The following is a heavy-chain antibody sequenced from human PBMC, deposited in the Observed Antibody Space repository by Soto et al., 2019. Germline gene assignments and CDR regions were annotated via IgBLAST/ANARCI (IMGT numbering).Heavy chain of an antibody. J-gene: IGHJ6*03. V-gene: IGHV1-2*04. CDR3: ARAGLIVATGYYYMDV. D-gene: IGHD5-12*01. CDR2: INPNSGGT. CDR1: GYTFTGYY. Sequence: ASVKVSCKASGYTFTGYYMHWVRPAPGQGLEWMGWINPNSGGTNYAQKFQGWVTMTRDTSISTAYMELSRLRSDDTAVYYCARAGLIVATGYYYMDVWGKGTTVTVSS.